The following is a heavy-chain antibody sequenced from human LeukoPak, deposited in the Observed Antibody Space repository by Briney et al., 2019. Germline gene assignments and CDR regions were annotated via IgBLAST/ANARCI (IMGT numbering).Heavy chain of an antibody. V-gene: IGHV3-48*04. Sequence: GGSLRLSCAASGFTFSSYSMNWVRQSPGKGLEWVSYISSSSSTIYYADSVKGRFTISRDNAKNSLYLQMNSLRAEDTAVYYCARIVPGDPASYWGQGTLVTVSS. CDR3: ARIVPGDPASY. CDR2: ISSSSSTI. D-gene: IGHD2-21*01. CDR1: GFTFSSYS. J-gene: IGHJ4*02.